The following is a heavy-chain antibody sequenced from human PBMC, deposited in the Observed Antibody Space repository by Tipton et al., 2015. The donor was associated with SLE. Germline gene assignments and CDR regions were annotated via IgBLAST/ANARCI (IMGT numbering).Heavy chain of an antibody. CDR1: GGSISSYY. J-gene: IGHJ4*02. D-gene: IGHD1-26*01. CDR2: IYYSGST. Sequence: TLSLTCTVSGGSISSYYWSWIRQPPGKGLEWIGYIYYSGSTNFNPSLKSRVTISADTSKNQFSLNLSSVSAADTAMYYCARFLGGPGHSDFWGQGTLVTVSS. V-gene: IGHV4-59*08. CDR3: ARFLGGPGHSDF.